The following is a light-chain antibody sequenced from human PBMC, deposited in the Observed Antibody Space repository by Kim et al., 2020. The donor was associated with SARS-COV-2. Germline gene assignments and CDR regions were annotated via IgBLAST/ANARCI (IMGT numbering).Light chain of an antibody. CDR1: QSVGSN. CDR2: GAS. CDR3: QQYNNWPRT. J-gene: IGKJ1*01. Sequence: EIVMTQSPATLSVSPGERGTLSCRASQSVGSNLAWYQQKPGQAPRLLIYGASTRATGIPARFSGSVSGTEFTLTIGSLQSEDFAVYYCQQYNNWPRTFGQGTKVDIK. V-gene: IGKV3-15*01.